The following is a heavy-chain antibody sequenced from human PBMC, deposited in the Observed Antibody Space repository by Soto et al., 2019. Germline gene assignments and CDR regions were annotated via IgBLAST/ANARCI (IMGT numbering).Heavy chain of an antibody. CDR1: GFTFSSSA. D-gene: IGHD3-10*01. CDR2: ISPDGYST. J-gene: IGHJ4*02. Sequence: GSLRLSCAASGFTFSSSAMSWVRQAPGKGLEWVAAISPDGYSTYYADSVKGRFTISRDNSRNTVYLQMNGLRVDDTAVYYSAAGYMVRARFDYWGQGTLVTVSS. V-gene: IGHV3-23*01. CDR3: AAGYMVRARFDY.